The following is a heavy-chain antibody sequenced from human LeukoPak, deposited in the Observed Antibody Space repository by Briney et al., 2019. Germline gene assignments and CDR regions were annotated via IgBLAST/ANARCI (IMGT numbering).Heavy chain of an antibody. J-gene: IGHJ4*02. D-gene: IGHD3-22*01. CDR1: GFILSTYW. Sequence: GGSLRLSCAASGFILSTYWMSWVRQAPGKGLVWVASIKDSGSETFYVDSVKGRFTISRDSAKNSLYLQMNSLRAEDTAVYYCVRDSDRRSDCWGQGTLVTVSS. CDR3: VRDSDRRSDC. CDR2: IKDSGSET. V-gene: IGHV3-7*05.